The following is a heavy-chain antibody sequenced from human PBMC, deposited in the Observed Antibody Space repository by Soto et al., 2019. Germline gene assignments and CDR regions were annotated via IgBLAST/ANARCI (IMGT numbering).Heavy chain of an antibody. CDR1: GGSISSGGYY. CDR2: IYYSGST. V-gene: IGHV4-31*03. J-gene: IGHJ4*02. D-gene: IGHD6-6*01. Sequence: SETLSLTCTVSGGSISSGGYYWSWIRQHPGKGLEWIGYIYYSGSTYYNPSLKSRVTISVDTSKNQFSLKLSSVTAADTAFYYCARSSSTRSFPRPFDYWGQGTLVTVSS. CDR3: ARSSSTRSFPRPFDY.